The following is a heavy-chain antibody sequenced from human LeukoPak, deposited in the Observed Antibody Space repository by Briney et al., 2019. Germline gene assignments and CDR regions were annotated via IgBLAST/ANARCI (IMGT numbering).Heavy chain of an antibody. CDR1: GYTFTSYG. V-gene: IGHV1-18*01. CDR2: ISAYNGNT. D-gene: IGHD3-3*01. Sequence: ASVKVSCKASGYTFTSYGISWVRQGPGQGLEWVGGISAYNGNTNYAQKLQGRVTMTTDTSTSTAYMELRSLRSDDTAVYYCASGYGVEYYYYGMDVWGQGTTVTVSS. CDR3: ASGYGVEYYYYGMDV. J-gene: IGHJ6*02.